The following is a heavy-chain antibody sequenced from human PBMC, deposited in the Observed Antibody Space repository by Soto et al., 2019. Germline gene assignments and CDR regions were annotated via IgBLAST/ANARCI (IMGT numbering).Heavy chain of an antibody. J-gene: IGHJ3*01. D-gene: IGHD6-19*01. CDR3: ARGGSSDWQVAFDF. CDR1: GGSFSGYF. V-gene: IGHV4-34*01. CDR2: VNHNGRN. Sequence: QLHQQQWGAGLLKPSETLSLTCAVYGGSFSGYFWNWIRQSPGQGLEWIVKVNHNGRNNYNPSLMSRVTISLDMSKNQISLKLTSVTAADTAVYYCARGGSSDWQVAFDFWGQGTMVTVSS.